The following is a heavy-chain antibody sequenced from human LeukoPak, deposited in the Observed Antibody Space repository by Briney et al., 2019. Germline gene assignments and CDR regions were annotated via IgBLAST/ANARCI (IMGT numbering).Heavy chain of an antibody. J-gene: IGHJ6*02. CDR1: GYTFTGYY. V-gene: IGHV1-2*04. Sequence: ASVKVSCKASGYTFTGYYMHWVRQAPGQGLEWIGWINPNSGGTNYAQKFQGWVTMTRDTSISTAYMKLSRLRSDDTAVYYCARALAYCGGDCYSYYYYGMDVWGQGTTVTVSS. CDR3: ARALAYCGGDCYSYYYYGMDV. CDR2: INPNSGGT. D-gene: IGHD2-21*02.